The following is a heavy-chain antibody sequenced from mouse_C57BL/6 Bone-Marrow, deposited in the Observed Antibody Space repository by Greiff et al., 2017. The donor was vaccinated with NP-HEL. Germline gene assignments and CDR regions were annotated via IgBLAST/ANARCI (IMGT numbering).Heavy chain of an antibody. D-gene: IGHD1-1*01. CDR2: IFPGSGST. V-gene: IGHV1-75*01. CDR3: ARSYYYGSSFFAY. J-gene: IGHJ3*01. CDR1: GYTFTDYY. Sequence: QVQLQQSGPELVKPGASVKISCKASGYTFTDYYINWVKQRPGQGLEWIGWIFPGSGSTYYKEKFKGKATLTVDKSSSTAYMLLSSLTSEDSAVYFCARSYYYGSSFFAYWGQGTLVTVSA.